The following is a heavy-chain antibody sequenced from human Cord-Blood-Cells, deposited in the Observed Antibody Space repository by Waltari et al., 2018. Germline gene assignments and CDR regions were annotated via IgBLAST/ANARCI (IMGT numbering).Heavy chain of an antibody. J-gene: IGHJ4*02. CDR3: ATAGVANWGSSYFDY. CDR2: VDPEDGET. Sequence: EVQLVQSGAEVKKPGATVKISCKFSGYTFTVYYMHSVLQVPGKGLEWMGLVDPEDGETIDAEKFQGRVTITADTSTDTAYMELSSLRSEDTAVYYCATAGVANWGSSYFDYWAREPWSPSPQ. V-gene: IGHV1-69-2*01. CDR1: GYTFTVYY. D-gene: IGHD7-27*01.